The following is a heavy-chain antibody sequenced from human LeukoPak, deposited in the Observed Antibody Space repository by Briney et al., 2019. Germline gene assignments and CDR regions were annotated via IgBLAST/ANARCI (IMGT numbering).Heavy chain of an antibody. Sequence: PGGSLRLSCAASGFTFSDYYMSWIRQAPGKGLEWVSYISSSGSTIYYADSVKGRFTVSRDNAKNSLYLQMNSLRAEDTAVYYCARDNRNYDSSGLYGYWGQGTLVTVSS. CDR3: ARDNRNYDSSGLYGY. V-gene: IGHV3-11*01. CDR1: GFTFSDYY. D-gene: IGHD3-22*01. J-gene: IGHJ4*02. CDR2: ISSSGSTI.